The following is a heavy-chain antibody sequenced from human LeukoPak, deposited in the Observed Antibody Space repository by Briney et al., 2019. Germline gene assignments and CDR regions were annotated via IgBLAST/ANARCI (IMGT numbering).Heavy chain of an antibody. CDR3: ARDNGGDDPPTLDY. CDR2: IYYSGNT. J-gene: IGHJ4*02. V-gene: IGHV4-38-2*02. D-gene: IGHD2-8*01. CDR1: GYSISSGFY. Sequence: PSETLSLTCAVSGYSISSGFYWAWIRQPPGKGLEWLGIIYYSGNTYYNPSLKSRLTISVDTSKNEFSLKLSSVTAADTAVYYCARDNGGDDPPTLDYWGQGTLLTVSS.